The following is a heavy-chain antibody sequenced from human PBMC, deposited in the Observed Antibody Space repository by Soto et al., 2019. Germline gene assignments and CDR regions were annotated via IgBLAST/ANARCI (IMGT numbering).Heavy chain of an antibody. CDR1: GYTFTSYD. Sequence: ASVKVSCKASGYTFTSYDINWLRQATGQGLEWMGWMNPNSGNTGYAQKFQGRVTMTRNTSISTAYMELSSLRSEDTAVYYCARVLAAAAGKRNFDYWGQGTLVTVSS. V-gene: IGHV1-8*01. D-gene: IGHD6-13*01. CDR3: ARVLAAAAGKRNFDY. J-gene: IGHJ4*02. CDR2: MNPNSGNT.